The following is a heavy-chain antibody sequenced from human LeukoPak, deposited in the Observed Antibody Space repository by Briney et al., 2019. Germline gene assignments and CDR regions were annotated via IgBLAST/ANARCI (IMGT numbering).Heavy chain of an antibody. CDR1: GFTFSSYW. Sequence: GGSLRLSCAASGFTFSSYWMHWVRQAPGKGLVWVSRINSDGSSTSYADSVKGRFTISRDNAKNTLYLQMNSLRAEDTAVYYCARDPYCYGSGSYGDYWGQGTLVTVSS. V-gene: IGHV3-74*01. CDR3: ARDPYCYGSGSYGDY. CDR2: INSDGSST. D-gene: IGHD3-10*01. J-gene: IGHJ4*02.